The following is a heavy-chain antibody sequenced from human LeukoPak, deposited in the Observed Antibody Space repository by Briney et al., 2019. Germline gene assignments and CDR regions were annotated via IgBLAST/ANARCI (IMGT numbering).Heavy chain of an antibody. CDR3: AREYYYGSGTQGY. Sequence: ASVKVSCKASGYAFTRYDMHWVRQAPGQGLEWMGWINPNSGGTNYAQKFQGRVTMTRDTSISTAYMELSRLRSDDTAVYYCAREYYYGSGTQGYWGQGTLVTVSS. CDR2: INPNSGGT. D-gene: IGHD3-10*01. CDR1: GYAFTRYD. V-gene: IGHV1-2*02. J-gene: IGHJ4*02.